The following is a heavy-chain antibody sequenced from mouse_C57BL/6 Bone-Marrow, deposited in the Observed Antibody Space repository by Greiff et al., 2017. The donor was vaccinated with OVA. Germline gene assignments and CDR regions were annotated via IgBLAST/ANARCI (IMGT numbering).Heavy chain of an antibody. CDR2: IDPETGGT. V-gene: IGHV1-15*01. Sequence: QVQLQQSGAELVRPGASVTLSCKASGYTFTGYEMHWVKQTPVHGLEWIGAIDPETGGTAYNQKFKGKAILTADKSSSTAYMELRSLTSEDSAVYYCTVTDYDGAWFAYWGQGTLVTVSA. J-gene: IGHJ3*01. D-gene: IGHD2-4*01. CDR3: TVTDYDGAWFAY. CDR1: GYTFTGYE.